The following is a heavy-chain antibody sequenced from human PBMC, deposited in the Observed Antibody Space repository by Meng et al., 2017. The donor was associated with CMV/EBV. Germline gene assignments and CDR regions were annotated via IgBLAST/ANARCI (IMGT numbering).Heavy chain of an antibody. CDR1: GFTFSSYS. Sequence: GGSLRLSCAASGFTFSSYSMNWVRQAPGKGLEWVSSISSSSSYIYYADSVKGRFTISRDNAKNLLYLQMNSLRAEDTAVYYCARGEDFWSGYYRFDYWGQGTLVTVSS. J-gene: IGHJ4*02. D-gene: IGHD3-3*01. V-gene: IGHV3-21*01. CDR2: ISSSSSYI. CDR3: ARGEDFWSGYYRFDY.